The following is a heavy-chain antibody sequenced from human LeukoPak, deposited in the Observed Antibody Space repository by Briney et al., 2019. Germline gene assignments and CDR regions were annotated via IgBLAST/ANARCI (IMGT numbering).Heavy chain of an antibody. V-gene: IGHV1-24*01. Sequence: ASVKVSCKVSVYTLTELSMHWVRQAPGKGLEWVGGFDPEDGETIYAQKFQGRVTMTEDTSTDTAYMERSSLRSEETAVYYCATGGYYGSGSYVAAFDIWGQGTMVTVSS. CDR1: VYTLTELS. D-gene: IGHD3-10*01. J-gene: IGHJ3*02. CDR3: ATGGYYGSGSYVAAFDI. CDR2: FDPEDGET.